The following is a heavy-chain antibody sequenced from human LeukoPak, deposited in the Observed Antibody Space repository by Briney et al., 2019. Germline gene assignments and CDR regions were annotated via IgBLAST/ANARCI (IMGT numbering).Heavy chain of an antibody. Sequence: SETLSLTCAVYGGSFSAYYWSLIRQPPGKGLEWIGEINHSGSTNYNPSLKSRVTISIDTSKNQFSLEMSSVTAADTAVYYCARGRGARSSRWYNWFDPWGQGTLVTVSS. CDR3: ARGRGARSSRWYNWFDP. V-gene: IGHV4-34*01. CDR2: INHSGST. D-gene: IGHD6-13*01. CDR1: GGSFSAYY. J-gene: IGHJ5*02.